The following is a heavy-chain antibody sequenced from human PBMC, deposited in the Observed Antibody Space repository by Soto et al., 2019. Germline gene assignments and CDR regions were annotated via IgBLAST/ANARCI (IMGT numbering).Heavy chain of an antibody. CDR1: GFTFRSYS. CDR3: SSLQQEREKNFDG. J-gene: IGHJ4*02. Sequence: GGSLRLSCAASGFTFRSYSMNWVRQAPGKGLEWISYISDASRAIYYPYLVKGRFTISRDDAKHALYLQMTGLADDATAVYYCSSLQQEREKNFDGWGQGTRVTVSS. V-gene: IGHV3-48*02. CDR2: ISDASRAI.